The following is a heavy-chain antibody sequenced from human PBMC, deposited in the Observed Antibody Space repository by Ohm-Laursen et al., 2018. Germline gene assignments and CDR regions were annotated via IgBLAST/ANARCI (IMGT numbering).Heavy chain of an antibody. V-gene: IGHV1-8*01. Sequence: SAKASCKASGYTFSSYDIIWVRQDSGQGHEWMGWMNPNSHNTGYARKFRGRVSMTSDSSISTAYMELYSLTSEDTATYYCARAVRYHLLSDPWGQRTLVTVSS. CDR1: GYTFSSYD. D-gene: IGHD2-2*01. J-gene: IGHJ5*02. CDR3: ARAVRYHLLSDP. CDR2: MNPNSHNT.